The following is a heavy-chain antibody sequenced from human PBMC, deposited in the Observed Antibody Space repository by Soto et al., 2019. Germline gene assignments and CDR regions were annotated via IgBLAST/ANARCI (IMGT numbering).Heavy chain of an antibody. D-gene: IGHD3-16*01. CDR1: GYTFTSYY. J-gene: IGHJ6*02. Sequence: ASVKVSCKASGYTFTSYYMHWVRQAPGQGLEWMGIINPSGGSTSYAQKFQGRVTMTRDTSTSTVYMELTSLRSNDTAIYYCAMVDVYVTPSPQDVWGQGTTVTVSS. CDR3: AMVDVYVTPSPQDV. CDR2: INPSGGST. V-gene: IGHV1-46*01.